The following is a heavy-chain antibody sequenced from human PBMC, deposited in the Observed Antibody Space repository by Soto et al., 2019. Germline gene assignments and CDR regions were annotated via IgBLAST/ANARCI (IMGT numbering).Heavy chain of an antibody. Sequence: QVQLVESGGGVVQPGRSLRLSCAASGFTFSSYAMHWVRQAPGKGLEWVAIVSYGGSDKYYAYSVKGRFTISRDNYMYTLSLQMNSLRCEDTAVYYCARYWPSMKCESYFFYYWGQGSLVTVYS. J-gene: IGHJ4*02. D-gene: IGHD3-22*01. CDR1: GFTFSSYA. CDR2: VSYGGSDK. CDR3: ARYWPSMKCESYFFYY. V-gene: IGHV3-30-3*01.